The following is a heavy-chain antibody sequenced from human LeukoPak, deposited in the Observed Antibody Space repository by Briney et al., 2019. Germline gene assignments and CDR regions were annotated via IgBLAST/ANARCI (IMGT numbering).Heavy chain of an antibody. D-gene: IGHD3-16*01. J-gene: IGHJ5*02. CDR3: ARALFLGDWFDP. CDR1: GFTFSSYS. Sequence: PGGSLRLSCAASGFTFSSYSMNWVRQAPGKGLEWVSYISGSSSPIYYADSVKGRFTISRDNAKNSLYLQMNSLRAEDTAVYYCARALFLGDWFDPWGQGTLVTVSS. V-gene: IGHV3-48*01. CDR2: ISGSSSPI.